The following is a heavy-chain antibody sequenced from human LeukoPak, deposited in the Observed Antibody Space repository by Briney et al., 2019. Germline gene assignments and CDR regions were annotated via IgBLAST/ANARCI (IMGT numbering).Heavy chain of an antibody. D-gene: IGHD3-22*01. CDR2: INPNSGGT. CDR3: ARGTAPYYYDSSGYGDLNYYFDY. J-gene: IGHJ4*02. CDR1: GYTFTGYY. Sequence: ASVKVSCKASGYTFTGYYMHWVRQAPGQGLEWMGRINPNSGGTNYAQKFQGRVTMTRDTSISTAYMELSRLRSDDTAVYYCARGTAPYYYDSSGYGDLNYYFDYWGQGTLVTVSS. V-gene: IGHV1-2*06.